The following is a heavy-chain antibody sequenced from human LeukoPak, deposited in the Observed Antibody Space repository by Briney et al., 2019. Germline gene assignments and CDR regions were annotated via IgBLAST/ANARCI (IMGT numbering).Heavy chain of an antibody. CDR3: ARVCSSGRCCDQ. CDR2: INHSGST. V-gene: IGHV4-38-2*02. CDR1: GYSISSGYY. D-gene: IGHD2-15*01. J-gene: IGHJ4*02. Sequence: SETLSLTCSVSGYSISSGYYWAWMRQPPGKGLEWIGRINHSGSTYYNPSLKRRGIVSVDTSKNQFSLRLSSVTAADAAVYYCARVCSSGRCCDQWGQGTLVTVSS.